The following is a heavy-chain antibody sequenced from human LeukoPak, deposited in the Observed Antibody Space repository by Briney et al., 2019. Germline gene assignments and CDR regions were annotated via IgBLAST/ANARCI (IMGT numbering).Heavy chain of an antibody. CDR1: GFTVSSNY. D-gene: IGHD3-10*01. CDR3: ASGDQRTGGFDY. J-gene: IGHJ4*02. Sequence: GGSLRLSCAASGFTVSSNYMSWVRQAPGKGLEWVSAIYSGGSTYYADSVKGRFTISRDNSKNTLYLQMNSLRAEDTAVYYCASGDQRTGGFDYWGQGTLVTVSS. CDR2: IYSGGST. V-gene: IGHV3-66*01.